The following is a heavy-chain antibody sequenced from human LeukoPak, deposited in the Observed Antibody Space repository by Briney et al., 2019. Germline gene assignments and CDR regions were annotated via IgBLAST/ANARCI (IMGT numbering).Heavy chain of an antibody. V-gene: IGHV3-23*01. CDR2: IDGVGTGA. CDR1: GFTFNYNA. Sequence: GGSLRLFCAASGFTFNYNAMSWVRQAPGKGLQWVSTIDGVGTGAYYAASVKGRFTISGDNSKNTLYLQMNSLRAEDTAVYYCARGFTDGSQQFDYWGQGTLVTVSS. D-gene: IGHD1-26*01. CDR3: ARGFTDGSQQFDY. J-gene: IGHJ4*02.